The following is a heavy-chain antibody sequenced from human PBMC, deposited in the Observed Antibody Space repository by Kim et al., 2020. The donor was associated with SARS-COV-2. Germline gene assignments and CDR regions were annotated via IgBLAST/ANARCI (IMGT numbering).Heavy chain of an antibody. CDR3: ARDNTAWAFDY. V-gene: IGHV1-46*01. J-gene: IGHJ4*02. D-gene: IGHD2-21*02. Sequence: TYALKFQGRVTVTRDTSTSTVYMELSSLRSEDTAVYYCARDNTAWAFDYWGQGTLVTVST.